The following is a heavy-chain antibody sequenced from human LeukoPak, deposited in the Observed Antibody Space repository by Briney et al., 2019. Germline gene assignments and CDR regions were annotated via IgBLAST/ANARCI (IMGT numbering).Heavy chain of an antibody. D-gene: IGHD3-22*01. V-gene: IGHV4-59*01. CDR3: ARWRSSAHYWDS. Sequence: PSETLSLTCTVSGVSISNYYWNWIRQPPGKALEWIGYVYFTGSTNYNPSLKSRVTLSIDTSKSQLSLKLSSVTAADTAVYYCARWRSSAHYWDSWGQGTLVTVSS. J-gene: IGHJ4*02. CDR2: VYFTGST. CDR1: GVSISNYY.